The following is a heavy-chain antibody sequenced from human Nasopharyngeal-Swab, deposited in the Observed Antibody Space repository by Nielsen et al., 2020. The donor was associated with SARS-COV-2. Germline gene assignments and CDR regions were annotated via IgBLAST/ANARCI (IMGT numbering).Heavy chain of an antibody. D-gene: IGHD6-19*01. J-gene: IGHJ6*03. CDR3: ARDQGSGWLGGYMDV. V-gene: IGHV3-30-3*01. CDR2: ISYDGSNK. CDR1: GFTFSSYA. Sequence: GESLKISCAASGFTFSSYAMHWVRQAPGKGLEWVAVISYDGSNKYYADSVKGRFTISRDNSKNTLYLQMNSLGAEDTAVYYCARDQGSGWLGGYMDVWGKGTTVTVSS.